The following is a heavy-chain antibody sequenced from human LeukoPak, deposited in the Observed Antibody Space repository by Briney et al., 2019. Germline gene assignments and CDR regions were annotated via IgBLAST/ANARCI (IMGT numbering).Heavy chain of an antibody. V-gene: IGHV4-59*01. CDR2: IYYGGST. Sequence: PSETLSLTCTVSGGSISSYYWSWIRQPPGKGLEWIGYIYYGGSTNYNPSLKSRVTISVDTSKNQFSLKLSSVTAADTAVYYCARHYYGPGTNSGYYYYYMDVWGKGTTVTVSS. D-gene: IGHD3-10*01. J-gene: IGHJ6*03. CDR3: ARHYYGPGTNSGYYYYYMDV. CDR1: GGSISSYY.